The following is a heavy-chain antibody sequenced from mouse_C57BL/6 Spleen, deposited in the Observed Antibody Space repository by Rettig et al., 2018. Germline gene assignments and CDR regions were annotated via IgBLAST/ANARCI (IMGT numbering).Heavy chain of an antibody. CDR3: ARSGAYYSNYEGFAY. D-gene: IGHD2-5*01. J-gene: IGHJ3*01. V-gene: IGHV1-75*01. Sequence: GLEWIGWIFPGSGSTYYNEKFKGMATLTVDKSSSTAYMLLSSLTSEDSAVYFCARSGAYYSNYEGFAYWGQGTLVTVSA. CDR2: IFPGSGST.